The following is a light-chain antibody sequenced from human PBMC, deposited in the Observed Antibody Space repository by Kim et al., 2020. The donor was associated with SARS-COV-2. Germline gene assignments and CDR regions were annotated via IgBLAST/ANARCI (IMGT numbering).Light chain of an antibody. CDR2: QDT. V-gene: IGLV3-1*01. CDR1: NLGAKH. J-gene: IGLJ1*01. CDR3: QAWDSNTCV. Sequence: SYELTQPPSVSVSPGQTASIACSGDNLGAKHVSWFQQKLGQSPLLVIYQDTKRPSGIPERFSGSNSGNTATLTITGAQTVDEADYYCQAWDSNTCVFGTGTKVTDL.